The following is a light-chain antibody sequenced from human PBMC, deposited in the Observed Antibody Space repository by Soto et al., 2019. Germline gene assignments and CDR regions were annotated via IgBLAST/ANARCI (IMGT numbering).Light chain of an antibody. CDR2: HNN. V-gene: IGLV1-44*01. Sequence: QPVLTQPPSASGTPGQRVTIFCSGSSSNIGGNTVYWYQQFPGTAPKLLIYHNNLRPSGVPDRFSGSKSGTSASLAISGLQSEDEADYYCAAWDDTLNGPGFGGGTQLTVL. J-gene: IGLJ2*01. CDR3: AAWDDTLNGPG. CDR1: SSNIGGNT.